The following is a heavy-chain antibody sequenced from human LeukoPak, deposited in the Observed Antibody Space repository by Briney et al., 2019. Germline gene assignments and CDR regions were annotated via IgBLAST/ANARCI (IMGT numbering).Heavy chain of an antibody. CDR1: GYTFTGYF. CDR3: ARGFCSGGYCYSFDY. V-gene: IGHV1-2*02. CDR2: INPNSGGT. J-gene: IGHJ4*02. Sequence: GASVKVSCKASGYTFTGYFMHWVRQAPGQGLEWMGWINPNSGGTNYAQKLQGRVTMTRDTSISTAYLELSGLRSDDTAVYYCARGFCSGGYCYSFDYWGQGTLVTVSS. D-gene: IGHD2-15*01.